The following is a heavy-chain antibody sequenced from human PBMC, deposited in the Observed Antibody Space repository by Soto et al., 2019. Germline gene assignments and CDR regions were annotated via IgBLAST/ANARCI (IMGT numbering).Heavy chain of an antibody. CDR3: ARHRSDFWSVP. V-gene: IGHV4-39*01. D-gene: IGHD2-15*01. J-gene: IGHJ5*02. Sequence: DTLALSCTVSGRSISSSSYFWRRILLQPGNGLTWLGSFYYSGSTYYNPSHKSRVTVSVDTSKNQFSVKLSSVTAADTAVYSCARHRSDFWSVPWGQGTPVTVSS. CDR1: GRSISSSSYF. CDR2: FYYSGST.